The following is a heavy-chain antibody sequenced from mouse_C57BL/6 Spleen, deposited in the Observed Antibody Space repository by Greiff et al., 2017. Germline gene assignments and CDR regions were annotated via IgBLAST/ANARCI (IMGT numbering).Heavy chain of an antibody. CDR3: ARGAYGSSYENFDV. Sequence: EVQLQQSGPELVKPGASVKMSCKASGYTFTDYNMHWVKQSHGKSLEWIGYINPNNGGTSYNQKFKGKATLTVNKSSSTAYMELRSLTSEDSAVYYCARGAYGSSYENFDVWGTGTTVTVAS. CDR2: INPNNGGT. CDR1: GYTFTDYN. J-gene: IGHJ1*03. D-gene: IGHD1-1*01. V-gene: IGHV1-22*01.